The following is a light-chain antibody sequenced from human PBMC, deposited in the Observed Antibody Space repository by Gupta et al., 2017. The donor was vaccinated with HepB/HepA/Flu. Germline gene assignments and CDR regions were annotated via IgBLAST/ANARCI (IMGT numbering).Light chain of an antibody. V-gene: IGKV1-5*03. Sequence: DIQMTQSPSTLSASVGDRVTITCRASQSISPWVAWYQQKSGKAPNLLIYKASNLESGVPSRFSGSGSGTEFTLTISSLQPEDFASYYCQHDHSSPITFGRGTKVEIK. CDR1: QSISPW. CDR3: QHDHSSPIT. CDR2: KAS. J-gene: IGKJ4*01.